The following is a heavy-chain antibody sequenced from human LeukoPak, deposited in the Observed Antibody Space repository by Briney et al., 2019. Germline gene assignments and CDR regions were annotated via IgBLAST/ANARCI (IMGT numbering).Heavy chain of an antibody. J-gene: IGHJ6*04. V-gene: IGHV5-51*01. Sequence: RGASPQISCMGSGSSFTSYWIDWVRQLPGKGREWMGIIYPGGSDTRYSPSFQGQVTISADKSISTAYLQWSSLKASDTAMYYCARLPADYYGMDVWGKGTTVTVSS. CDR2: IYPGGSDT. CDR3: ARLPADYYGMDV. CDR1: GSSFTSYW.